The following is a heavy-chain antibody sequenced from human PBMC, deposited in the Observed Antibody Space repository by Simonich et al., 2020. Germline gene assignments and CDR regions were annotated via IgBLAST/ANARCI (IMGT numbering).Heavy chain of an antibody. Sequence: QVQLVQSGAEVKKPGASVKVSCKASGYTFTGYYVHWVRQAPGQGLEWMGWHNPNRGGTNYAQKFQGRVTMTRDTSISTAYMELSRLRSDDTAVYYCARVRFEAFDIWGQGTMVTVSS. V-gene: IGHV1-2*02. CDR3: ARVRFEAFDI. CDR2: HNPNRGGT. CDR1: GYTFTGYY. J-gene: IGHJ3*02.